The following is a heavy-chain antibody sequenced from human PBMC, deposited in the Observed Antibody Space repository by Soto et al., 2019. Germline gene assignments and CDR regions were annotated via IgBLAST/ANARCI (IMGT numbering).Heavy chain of an antibody. Sequence: SAVQASCTASGGTFSSYAISWGRQAPGQGLEWMGGIIPIFGTANYAQKFQGRVTITADKSTSTAYMELSSLRSEDTAVYYCARTRSARTSSEVRFDPWGQGTLVTGFS. CDR1: GGTFSSYA. CDR2: IIPIFGTA. V-gene: IGHV1-69*06. D-gene: IGHD6-6*01. CDR3: ARTRSARTSSEVRFDP. J-gene: IGHJ5*02.